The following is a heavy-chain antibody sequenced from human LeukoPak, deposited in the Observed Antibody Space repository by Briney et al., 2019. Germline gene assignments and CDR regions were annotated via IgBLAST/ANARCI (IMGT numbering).Heavy chain of an antibody. CDR2: IYYSGST. CDR3: ARGVYSYYYDSSGYEDY. J-gene: IGHJ4*02. CDR1: GGSISSGGYY. V-gene: IGHV4-31*03. Sequence: PSQTLSLTCTVSGGSISSGGYYWSWIRQHPGKGLEWIGYIYYSGSTYYNPSLKSRVTISVDTSKNQFSLKLSSVTAADTAVYYCARGVYSYYYDSSGYEDYWGQGTLVTVSS. D-gene: IGHD3-22*01.